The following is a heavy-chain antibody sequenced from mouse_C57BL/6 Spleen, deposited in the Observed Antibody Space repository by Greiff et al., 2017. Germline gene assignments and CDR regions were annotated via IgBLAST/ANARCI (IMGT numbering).Heavy chain of an antibody. D-gene: IGHD1-1*01. Sequence: QVQLQQPGTELVKPGASVKLSCKASGYTFTSSWMHWVKQRPGQGLEWIGNINPSNGGTNYNEKFKSKATLTVDKPSSTAYIQLSSLTSEDSAVYYCARGTTVVAGDYAMDYWGQGTSVTVSS. CDR3: ARGTTVVAGDYAMDY. CDR1: GYTFTSSW. CDR2: INPSNGGT. V-gene: IGHV1-53*01. J-gene: IGHJ4*01.